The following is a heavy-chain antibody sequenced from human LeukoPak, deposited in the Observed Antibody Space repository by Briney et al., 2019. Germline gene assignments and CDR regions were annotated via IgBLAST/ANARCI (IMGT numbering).Heavy chain of an antibody. CDR1: GGSISSGGYS. D-gene: IGHD2-2*01. J-gene: IGHJ4*02. CDR3: ARTAANTYYYFDY. CDR2: IYHSGST. V-gene: IGHV4-30-2*01. Sequence: PSQTLSLTCAVSGGSISSGGYSWSGIRQPPGKGLEWIGYIYHSGSTYYNPSLKSRVTISVDRSKNQFSLKLSSVTAADTAVYYCARTAANTYYYFDYWGQGTLVTVSS.